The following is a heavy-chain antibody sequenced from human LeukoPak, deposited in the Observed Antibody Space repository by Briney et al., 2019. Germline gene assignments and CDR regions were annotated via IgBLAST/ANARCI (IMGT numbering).Heavy chain of an antibody. CDR3: AREKPELDY. Sequence: PGGSLRLSCAASGFIFSNYAMHWVRQAPGKGLEWVSYISSSGSTIYYADSVKGRFTISRDNAKNSLYLQMKSLRVEDTAVYYCAREKPELDYWGQGTLVTVSS. CDR2: ISSSGSTI. CDR1: GFIFSNYA. V-gene: IGHV3-48*03. J-gene: IGHJ4*02.